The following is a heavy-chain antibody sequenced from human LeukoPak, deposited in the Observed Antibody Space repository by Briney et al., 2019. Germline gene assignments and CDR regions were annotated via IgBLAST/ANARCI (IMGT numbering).Heavy chain of an antibody. CDR3: ARGLIAVANTGPFDY. Sequence: PSETLSLTCTVFGDSLRGYYWSWIREAPGKGLEWIAYIYDTDTTNYNPSLKSRVTISLDTSKNQVSLRLSSVTAADTAVYYCARGLIAVANTGPFDYWGQGTLVTVSS. J-gene: IGHJ4*02. V-gene: IGHV4-59*01. CDR1: GDSLRGYY. D-gene: IGHD6-19*01. CDR2: IYDTDTT.